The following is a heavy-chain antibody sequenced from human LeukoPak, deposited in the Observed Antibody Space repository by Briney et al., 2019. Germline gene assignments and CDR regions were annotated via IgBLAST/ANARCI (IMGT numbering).Heavy chain of an antibody. CDR3: ARALSIAAPPGGY. CDR2: IYCSGST. J-gene: IGHJ4*02. CDR1: GGSISSGGYY. V-gene: IGHV4-31*03. D-gene: IGHD6-6*01. Sequence: SETLSLTCTVSGGSISSGGYYWSWIRQHPGKGLEWIGYIYCSGSTYYNPSLKSRVTISVDTSKNQFSLKLSSVTAADTAVYYCARALSIAAPPGGYWGQGTLVTVSS.